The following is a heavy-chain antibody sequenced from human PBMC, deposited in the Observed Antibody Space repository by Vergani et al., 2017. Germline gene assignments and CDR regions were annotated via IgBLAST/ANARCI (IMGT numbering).Heavy chain of an antibody. CDR2: MNPISGNT. D-gene: IGHD2-15*01. V-gene: IGHV1-8*03. CDR1: GYTFTNYD. Sequence: QVQLVQSGTEVKKPGASVKVSCKASGYTFTNYDINWVRRATGQGLEWMGWMNPISGNTGFAQKFRGRVTITRDTSISTAYMGLSSLRSEDTAIYYCARGFSGYCRGDNCYIHPWFASWGPGALVTVSS. J-gene: IGHJ5*01. CDR3: ARGFSGYCRGDNCYIHPWFAS.